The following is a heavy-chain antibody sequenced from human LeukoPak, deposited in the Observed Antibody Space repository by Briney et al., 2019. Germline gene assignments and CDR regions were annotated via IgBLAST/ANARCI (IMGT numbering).Heavy chain of an antibody. CDR3: ARDLTSVPTR. V-gene: IGHV3-23*01. Sequence: GGSLRLSCAASGFTFSNYAMMWVRQAPGKGLEWVSVIGAGVITYYAASVKGRFTISRDNSKNSLYLQMNNLRAEDTAVYYCARDLTSVPTRWGQGALVTVSS. CDR2: IGAGVIT. J-gene: IGHJ4*02. D-gene: IGHD4-17*01. CDR1: GFTFSNYA.